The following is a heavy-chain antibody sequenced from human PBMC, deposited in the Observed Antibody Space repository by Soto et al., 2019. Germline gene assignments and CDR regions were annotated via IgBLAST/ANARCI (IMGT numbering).Heavy chain of an antibody. J-gene: IGHJ4*02. CDR3: ARRKERSGPHYFDS. CDR2: MNPYNGNA. Sequence: GASVKVSCKASGYTFITYDIHWVRQATGQGLEWMGWMNPYNGNAGYAQKFQGRVTMTRNTSISTAYMELSSLRSEDTAVYFCARRKERSGPHYFDSWGQGTLVTVS. D-gene: IGHD6-25*01. CDR1: GYTFITYD. V-gene: IGHV1-8*01.